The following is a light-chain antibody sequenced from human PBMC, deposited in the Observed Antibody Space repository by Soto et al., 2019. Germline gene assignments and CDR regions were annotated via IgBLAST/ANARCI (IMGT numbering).Light chain of an antibody. V-gene: IGKV3-20*01. Sequence: EVVMTQSPATLSVSPGEGVTLSCRASQGIGDTLAWYQHKPGQAPRVLIYGTSSRATGIPDRFSGSGSGTDFTLTISRLEPEDFAVYYCQQYTTSSWTFGQGTKVDIK. CDR3: QQYTTSSWT. CDR2: GTS. CDR1: QGIGDT. J-gene: IGKJ1*01.